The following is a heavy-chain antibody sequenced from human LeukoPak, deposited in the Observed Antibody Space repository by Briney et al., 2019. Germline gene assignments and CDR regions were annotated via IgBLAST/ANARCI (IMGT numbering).Heavy chain of an antibody. CDR3: TTEGGWSFYFGY. CDR2: IKSKSDGGTP. CDR1: GFNFNNPW. D-gene: IGHD2-15*01. J-gene: IGHJ4*02. V-gene: IGHV3-15*01. Sequence: GGSLRLSCAASGFNFNNPWMSWVRQAPGKGLEWVGRIKSKSDGGTPDYAAPVKGRFAISRDDSKNTLYLQMNSLKTEDTAVYYCTTEGGWSFYFGYWGQGTLVTVSS.